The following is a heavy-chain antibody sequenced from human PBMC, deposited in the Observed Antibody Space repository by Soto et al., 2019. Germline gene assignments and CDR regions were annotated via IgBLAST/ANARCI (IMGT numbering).Heavy chain of an antibody. J-gene: IGHJ4*02. Sequence: EVQLVESGGGLIQPGGSRKLSCAASGFPVGNNYMSWVRQAPGKGLEWVSLIYSTGTTKYADSVKGRFTVSRDNAKNTLYLQMNSLRAEDTAVYYCAKDGRGSGSHYNSFGYWGQGTLVTVSS. V-gene: IGHV3-53*01. CDR2: IYSTGTT. D-gene: IGHD3-10*01. CDR3: AKDGRGSGSHYNSFGY. CDR1: GFPVGNNY.